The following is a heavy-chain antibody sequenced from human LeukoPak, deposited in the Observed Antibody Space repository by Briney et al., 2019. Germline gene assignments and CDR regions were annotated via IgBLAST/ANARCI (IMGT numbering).Heavy chain of an antibody. J-gene: IGHJ6*03. CDR2: MNPNSGNT. CDR3: ARDRRIFYYMDV. CDR1: GYTFTSYD. Sequence: ASVKVSCKASGYTFTSYDINWVRQATGQGLEWMGWMNPNSGNTGYAQKFQGRVTMTRNTSISTAYMELSRLRSDDTAVYYCARDRRIFYYMDVWGKGTTVTVSS. V-gene: IGHV1-8*01. D-gene: IGHD3-9*01.